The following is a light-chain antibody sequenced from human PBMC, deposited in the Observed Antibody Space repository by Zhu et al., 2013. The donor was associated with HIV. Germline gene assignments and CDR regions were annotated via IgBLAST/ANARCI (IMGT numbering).Light chain of an antibody. J-gene: IGKJ3*01. CDR3: QQYYSTLFT. V-gene: IGKV3-15*01. CDR2: GAS. Sequence: EIVMTQSPATLSVSPGERATLSCRASQSVRSNLAWYQQKPGQAPRLLIYGASTRTTGVPARFSGSGSGTDFTLTISSLQAEDVAVYYCQQYYSTLFTFGPGTKVDIK. CDR1: QSVRSN.